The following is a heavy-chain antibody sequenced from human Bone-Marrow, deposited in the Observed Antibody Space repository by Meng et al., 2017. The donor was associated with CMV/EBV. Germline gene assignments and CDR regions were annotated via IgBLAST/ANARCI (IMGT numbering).Heavy chain of an antibody. CDR3: TRDGIPDY. CDR2: IRGTRNGGTT. J-gene: IGHJ4*02. V-gene: IGHV3-49*04. CDR1: GFIFGDYA. D-gene: IGHD1-26*01. Sequence: GESLKISCTASGFIFGDYAMSWVRQAPGKGLEWVSFIRGTRNGGTTEYAASVKGRFTISRDDSKSIAYLQMNSLKTEDTAVYYCTRDGIPDYWGQGTLVTVSS.